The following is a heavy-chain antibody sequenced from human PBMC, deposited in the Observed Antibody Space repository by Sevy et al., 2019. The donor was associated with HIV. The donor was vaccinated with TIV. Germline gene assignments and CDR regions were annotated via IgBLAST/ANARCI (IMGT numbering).Heavy chain of an antibody. V-gene: IGHV3-49*03. Sequence: GGSLRLSCTASGFTFGDYAMSWFRQAPGKGLEWVGFIKTKTYSGTTEYAASVEGRFIISRDDSKNIAYLQMNSLKTEDTAVYYCTRDLYGSGWFYFDYWGQGTLVTVSS. CDR2: IKTKTYSGTT. J-gene: IGHJ4*02. D-gene: IGHD6-19*01. CDR3: TRDLYGSGWFYFDY. CDR1: GFTFGDYA.